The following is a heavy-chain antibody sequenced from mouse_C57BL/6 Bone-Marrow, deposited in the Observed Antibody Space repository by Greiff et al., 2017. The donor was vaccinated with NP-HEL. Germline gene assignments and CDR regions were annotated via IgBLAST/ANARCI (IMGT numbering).Heavy chain of an antibody. CDR3: GRSDDYDGKAWFAY. D-gene: IGHD2-4*01. V-gene: IGHV10-3*01. J-gene: IGHJ3*01. Sequence: GGGLVQPKGSLKLSCAASGFTFNTYAMHWVRQAPGKGLEWVARLRSKSSNYATYYADSVKDRFTIFRDDSQSMLYLQMNNLKTEDTAMYYCGRSDDYDGKAWFAYWGQGTPVTVSA. CDR2: LRSKSSNYAT. CDR1: GFTFNTYA.